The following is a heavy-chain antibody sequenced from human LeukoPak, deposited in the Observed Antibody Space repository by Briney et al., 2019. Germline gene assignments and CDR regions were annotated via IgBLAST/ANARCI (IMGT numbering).Heavy chain of an antibody. CDR3: ARDGPFVVPAVS. J-gene: IGHJ5*02. Sequence: SETLSLTCTVSGGSISSGNYYWSWIRQPAGKGLEWIGRIYTSGSTNYNPSLKSRVTISVDTSKNQFSLKLSSVTAADTAVYYCARDGPFVVPAVSWGQGTLVTVSS. V-gene: IGHV4-61*02. D-gene: IGHD2-2*01. CDR1: GGSISSGNYY. CDR2: IYTSGST.